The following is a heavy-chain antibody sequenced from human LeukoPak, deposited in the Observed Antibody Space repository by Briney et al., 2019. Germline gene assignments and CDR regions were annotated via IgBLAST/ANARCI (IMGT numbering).Heavy chain of an antibody. V-gene: IGHV4-59*08. CDR1: GGSISSYY. J-gene: IGHJ5*02. CDR3: ARAMYSSGWYLRRWFDP. D-gene: IGHD6-19*01. Sequence: SETLSLTCTVSGGSISSYYWSWIRQPPGKGLEWIGYIYYSGSTNYNPSLRSRVTISVDTSKNQYSLKLSSVTAADTAVYYCARAMYSSGWYLRRWFDPWGQGTLVTVSS. CDR2: IYYSGST.